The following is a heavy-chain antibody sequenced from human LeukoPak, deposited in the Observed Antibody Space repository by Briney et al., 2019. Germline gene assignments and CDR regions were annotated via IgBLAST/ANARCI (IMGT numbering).Heavy chain of an antibody. D-gene: IGHD5-12*01. J-gene: IGHJ6*02. CDR3: ARDGALYSGYDYYYYYYGMDV. Sequence: GGSLRLSCAASGFTFSSYSMNWVRQAPGKGLEWVSSISSSSSYIYYADSVRGRFTISRDNAKNSLYLQMNSLGAEDTAVYYCARDGALYSGYDYYYYYYGMDVWGQGTTVTVSS. CDR1: GFTFSSYS. V-gene: IGHV3-21*01. CDR2: ISSSSSYI.